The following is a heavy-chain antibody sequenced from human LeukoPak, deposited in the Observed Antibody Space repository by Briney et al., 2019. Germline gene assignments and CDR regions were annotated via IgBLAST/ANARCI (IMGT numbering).Heavy chain of an antibody. CDR2: INPNSGGT. D-gene: IGHD3-10*01. V-gene: IGHV1-2*04. CDR1: GYTFTGYY. Sequence: ASVKVSCKASGYTFTGYYMHWVRQAPGQGLEWMGWINPNSGGTIYAQKFQGWVTMTRDTSISTAYMELSGLRSDDTAVYYCARGRRTPLLWFGDGEFDYWGQGTLVTVSS. CDR3: ARGRRTPLLWFGDGEFDY. J-gene: IGHJ4*02.